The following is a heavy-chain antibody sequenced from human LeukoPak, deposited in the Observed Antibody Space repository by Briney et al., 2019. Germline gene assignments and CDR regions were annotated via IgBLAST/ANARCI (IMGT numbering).Heavy chain of an antibody. CDR3: AKDVHYYDSYFDY. CDR2: ISGSGGST. CDR1: GFTFSSYG. D-gene: IGHD3-22*01. V-gene: IGHV3-23*01. J-gene: IGHJ4*02. Sequence: GGTLRLSCAASGFTFSSYGMSWVRQAPGKGLEWVSAISGSGGSTYYADSVKGRFTISRDNSKNTLYLQMNSLRAEDTAVYYCAKDVHYYDSYFDYWGQGTLVTVSS.